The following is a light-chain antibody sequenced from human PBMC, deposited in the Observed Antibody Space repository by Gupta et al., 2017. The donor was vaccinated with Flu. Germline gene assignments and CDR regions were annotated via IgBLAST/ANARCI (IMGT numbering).Light chain of an antibody. CDR2: EVS. J-gene: IGLJ2*01. CDR3: NSLAHDNTRV. Sequence: SDNMSRTGANRNCGGYNYVSWYQQQPDQAPKLVIYEVSHRPSGVSSRFSGSKSGTTASLTICGVQAEDEAEYYCNSLAHDNTRVFGGGTKVTVL. CDR1: NRNCGGYNY. V-gene: IGLV2-14*01.